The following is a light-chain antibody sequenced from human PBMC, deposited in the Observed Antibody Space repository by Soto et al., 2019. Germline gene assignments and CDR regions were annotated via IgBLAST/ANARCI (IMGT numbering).Light chain of an antibody. CDR1: QSVSYY. J-gene: IGKJ1*01. V-gene: IGKV3-11*01. CDR3: QQRNNSWT. Sequence: EIVLTQSPGTLSLSPGDRATLSCRASQSVSYYLAWYQQKPGQAPRLLIYDGSNRATGVPVRFTGSGFGTDFTLTISSLEPEDFAVYYCQQRNNSWTFGQGTRVDIK. CDR2: DGS.